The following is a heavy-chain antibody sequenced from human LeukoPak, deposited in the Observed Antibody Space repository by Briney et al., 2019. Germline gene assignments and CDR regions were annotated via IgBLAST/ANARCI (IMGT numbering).Heavy chain of an antibody. D-gene: IGHD3-22*01. V-gene: IGHV4-61*02. CDR2: IYTSGST. CDR1: GGSISSSSYY. CDR3: ARGDYYDSSGYPPFDY. Sequence: SETLSLTCTVSGGSISSSSYYWGWIRQPPGKGLEWIGRIYTSGSTNYNPSLKSRVTISVDTSKNQFSLKLSSVTAADTAVYYCARGDYYDSSGYPPFDYWGQGTLVTVSS. J-gene: IGHJ4*02.